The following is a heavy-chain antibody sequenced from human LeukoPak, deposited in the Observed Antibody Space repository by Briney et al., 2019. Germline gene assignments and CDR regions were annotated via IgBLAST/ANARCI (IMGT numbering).Heavy chain of an antibody. Sequence: GGSLRLSCAASGFTFSSYSMNWVRQAPGKGLEWVSSISSSSSYIYYADSAKGRFTISRDNAKNSLYLQMNSLRAEDTAVYYCARWKEQLGMDYWGQGTLVTVSS. D-gene: IGHD6-13*01. V-gene: IGHV3-21*01. CDR3: ARWKEQLGMDY. J-gene: IGHJ4*02. CDR2: ISSSSSYI. CDR1: GFTFSSYS.